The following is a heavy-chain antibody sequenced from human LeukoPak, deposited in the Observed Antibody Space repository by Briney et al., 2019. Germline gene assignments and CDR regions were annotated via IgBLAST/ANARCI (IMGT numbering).Heavy chain of an antibody. CDR3: ARDSSEGYLDY. D-gene: IGHD1-26*01. CDR1: GYSFTGYD. Sequence: GASVKVSCKASGYSFTGYDIQWVRQAPGQGLEWMGWISPNSGGTNYAQKFQGRVTMTRDTSISTAYMELSRLRSDDTAIYYCARDSSEGYLDYWGQGTLVTVSS. V-gene: IGHV1-2*02. CDR2: ISPNSGGT. J-gene: IGHJ4*02.